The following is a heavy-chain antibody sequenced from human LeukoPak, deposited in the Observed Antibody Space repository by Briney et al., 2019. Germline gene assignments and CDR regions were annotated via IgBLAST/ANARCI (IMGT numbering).Heavy chain of an antibody. V-gene: IGHV3-23*01. Sequence: GGSLRLSCAVSGITLSNYGMSWVRQAPGKGLEWVAGISDSGGKTNYADSVKGRFTISRDNSRNTLYLQMNSLRAEDTAVYFCAKRGVVIRVILVGFHKEAYYFDSWGQGALVTVSS. CDR1: GITLSNYG. CDR3: AKRGVVIRVILVGFHKEAYYFDS. CDR2: ISDSGGKT. J-gene: IGHJ4*02. D-gene: IGHD3-22*01.